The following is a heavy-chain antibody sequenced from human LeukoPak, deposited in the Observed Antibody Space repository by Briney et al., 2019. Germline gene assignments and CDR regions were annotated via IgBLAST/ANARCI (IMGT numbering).Heavy chain of an antibody. D-gene: IGHD5-24*01. Sequence: TGGPLRLSCAASGFTFSSYGMSWVRQAPGKGLEWVSAISGSGGSTYYADSVKGRFTISRDNSKNTLYLQMNSLRAEDTAVYYCAKAGGRLLGGYNDYYYYYMDVWGKGTTVTISS. CDR2: ISGSGGST. CDR3: AKAGGRLLGGYNDYYYYYMDV. J-gene: IGHJ6*03. V-gene: IGHV3-23*01. CDR1: GFTFSSYG.